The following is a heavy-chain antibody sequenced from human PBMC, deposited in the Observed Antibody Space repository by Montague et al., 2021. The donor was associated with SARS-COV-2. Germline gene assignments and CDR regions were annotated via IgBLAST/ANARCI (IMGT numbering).Heavy chain of an antibody. CDR3: ARGSSFVTIFGVVITDPLFDY. J-gene: IGHJ4*02. D-gene: IGHD3-3*01. CDR1: GGSFSGYY. Sequence: SETLSLTCAVYGGSFSGYYWSWIRQPPGKGLEWIGEINHSGSTNXNPSLKSRVTISVDTSKNQFSLKLSSVTAADTAVYYCARGSSFVTIFGVVITDPLFDYWGQGTLVTVSP. CDR2: INHSGST. V-gene: IGHV4-34*01.